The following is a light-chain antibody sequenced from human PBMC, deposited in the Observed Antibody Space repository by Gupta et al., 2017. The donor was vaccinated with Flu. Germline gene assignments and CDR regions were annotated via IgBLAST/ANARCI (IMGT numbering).Light chain of an antibody. Sequence: FVLTQSTATVSLFPGESVTLSCRSSQSVANYLAWYQQKPGQSPRLLIYDAVKRATGVPGRFSGSGAGTDFTLTITSVEAEDFAVYYCQSRRKWRLTFGGGTKVGLK. V-gene: IGKV3-11*01. CDR2: DAV. CDR1: QSVANY. CDR3: QSRRKWRLT. J-gene: IGKJ4*01.